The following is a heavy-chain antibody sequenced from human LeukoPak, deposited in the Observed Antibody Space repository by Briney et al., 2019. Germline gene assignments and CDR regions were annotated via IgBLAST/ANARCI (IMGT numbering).Heavy chain of an antibody. CDR3: ARAGVAAAGTLDY. Sequence: SVKVSCKASGGTFSSYTISWVRQAPGQGLQWMGGIIPIFGTTNYAQKFQGRVTITADESRSTAYMELSSLRSEDTAVYYCARAGVAAAGTLDYWGQGTLVTVSS. J-gene: IGHJ4*02. V-gene: IGHV1-69*13. CDR1: GGTFSSYT. CDR2: IIPIFGTT. D-gene: IGHD6-13*01.